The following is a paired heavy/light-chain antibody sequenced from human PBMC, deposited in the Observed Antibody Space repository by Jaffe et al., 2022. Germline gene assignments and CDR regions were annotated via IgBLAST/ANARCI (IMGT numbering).Light chain of an antibody. CDR2: WAS. V-gene: IGKV4-1*01. J-gene: IGKJ1*01. CDR3: QQYYSTPPT. CDR1: QSVLYSYNNKNY. Sequence: IVMTQSPDSLAVSLGERATINCKSSQSVLYSYNNKNYLAWYQQSAGQPPKLLIYWASTRESGVPDRFSGSGSGTDFTLTINSLQAEDVALYYCQQYYSTPPTFGQGTKVEIK.
Heavy chain of an antibody. J-gene: IGHJ4*02. D-gene: IGHD3-10*01. Sequence: QITLKESGRTLVKPTETLTLTCTFSGFSLSSGGVGVGWIRQPPGKALECLALIYWNDNKRYSPSLKSRLTITTDTSKKQVVLTMTNMDPVDTATYYCVYSPVSYYYGPGNDFYFEKWGQGTLVTVSS. CDR3: VYSPVSYYYGPGNDFYFEK. V-gene: IGHV2-5*01. CDR1: GFSLSSGGVG. CDR2: IYWNDNK.